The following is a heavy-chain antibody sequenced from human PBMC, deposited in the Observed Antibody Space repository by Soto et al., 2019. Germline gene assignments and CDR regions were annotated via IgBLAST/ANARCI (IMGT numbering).Heavy chain of an antibody. Sequence: GGSLRLSCAASGFTFSSYAMHWVRQAPGKGLEWVAVISYDGSNKYYADSVKGRFTISRDNSKNTLYLQMNSLRAEDTAVYYCARDHASYSSGCPDYWGQGTLVTVSS. D-gene: IGHD6-19*01. J-gene: IGHJ4*02. CDR1: GFTFSSYA. CDR3: ARDHASYSSGCPDY. V-gene: IGHV3-30-3*01. CDR2: ISYDGSNK.